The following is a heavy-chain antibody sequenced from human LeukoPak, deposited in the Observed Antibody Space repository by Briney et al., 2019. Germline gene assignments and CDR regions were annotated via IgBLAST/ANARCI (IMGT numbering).Heavy chain of an antibody. V-gene: IGHV4-59*12. CDR2: IHYSGST. Sequence: SETLSLTCTVSSGSISSYYWSWIRQPPGKGLEWIGYIHYSGSTNYNPSLKSRVTISVDTSKNQFSPKLNSVTAADTAVYYCARDGDSSGWTRSDYWGQGTLVIVSS. CDR3: ARDGDSSGWTRSDY. J-gene: IGHJ4*02. D-gene: IGHD6-19*01. CDR1: SGSISSYY.